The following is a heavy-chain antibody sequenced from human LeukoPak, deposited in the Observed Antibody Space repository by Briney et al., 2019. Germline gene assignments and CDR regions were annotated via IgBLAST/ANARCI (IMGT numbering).Heavy chain of an antibody. CDR3: ASKLPYYDIWTGYYPPTHYYSYGMDV. D-gene: IGHD3-9*01. Sequence: SETLSLTCTVSGGSISSNSYYWGWIRQPPGKGLEWFGTIYYSGTTYYDPSLKSRVIISVDTSKNQFSLKLRSVPAADTAVYYCASKLPYYDIWTGYYPPTHYYSYGMDVWGRGTTVTVSS. CDR2: IYYSGTT. V-gene: IGHV4-39*01. J-gene: IGHJ6*02. CDR1: GGSISSNSYY.